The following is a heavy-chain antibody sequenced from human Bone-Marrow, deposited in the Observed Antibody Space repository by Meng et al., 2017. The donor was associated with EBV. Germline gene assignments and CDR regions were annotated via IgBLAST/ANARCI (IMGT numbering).Heavy chain of an antibody. CDR1: GDGISSLNW. J-gene: IGHJ4*02. CDR3: EREGGFYSSSPDY. V-gene: IGHV4-4*02. D-gene: IGHD6-6*01. Sequence: GWRPGLVEPSDALSLICTCAGDGISSLNWWSWGRQSAGKGVDGMVESYHTVSTKYNQSLKSRVTISVDEHKNTFSAKLNSGTAADTDVYYCEREGGFYSSSPDYWGPGTLVTVSS. CDR2: SYHTVST.